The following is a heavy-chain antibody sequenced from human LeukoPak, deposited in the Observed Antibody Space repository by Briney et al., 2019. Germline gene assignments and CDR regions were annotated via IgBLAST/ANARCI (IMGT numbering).Heavy chain of an antibody. CDR1: GYSISSGYY. CDR2: IYHSGST. J-gene: IGHJ4*02. CDR3: ARAHSGSYYSSSYYFDY. V-gene: IGHV4-38-2*02. D-gene: IGHD1-26*01. Sequence: SETLSLTCTVSGYSISSGYYWGWIRQPPGEGLEWIGSIYHSGSTNYNPSLKSRVTISVDTSKNQFSLKLSSVTAADTAVYYCARAHSGSYYSSSYYFDYWGQGTLVTVSS.